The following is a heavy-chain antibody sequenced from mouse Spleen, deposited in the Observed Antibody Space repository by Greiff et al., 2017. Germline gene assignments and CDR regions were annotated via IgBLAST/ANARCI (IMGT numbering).Heavy chain of an antibody. J-gene: IGHJ1*01. CDR1: GYSFTGYY. D-gene: IGHD1-1*01. CDR2: INPSTGGT. V-gene: IGHV1-42*01. CDR3: ARWPVYYGSSYVLLPHWYFDV. Sequence: EVQLQQSGPELVKPGASVKISCKASGYSFTGYYMNWVKQSPEKSLEWIGEINPSTGGTTYNQKFKAKATLTVDKSSSTAYMQLKSLTSEDSAVYYCARWPVYYGSSYVLLPHWYFDVWGAGTTVTVSS.